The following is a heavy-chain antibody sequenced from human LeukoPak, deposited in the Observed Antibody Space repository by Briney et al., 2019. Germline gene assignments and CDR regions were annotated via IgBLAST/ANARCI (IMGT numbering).Heavy chain of an antibody. J-gene: IGHJ4*02. Sequence: ASVKVSCKASGYTFTSYDINLVRQATGQGLEWMGWMNPNSGNTGYAQKFQGRVTMTRNTSISTAYMELSSLRSEDTAVYYCARGVGGYSYGYSFFDYWGQGTLVTVSS. CDR3: ARGVGGYSYGYSFFDY. CDR1: GYTFTSYD. V-gene: IGHV1-8*01. CDR2: MNPNSGNT. D-gene: IGHD5-18*01.